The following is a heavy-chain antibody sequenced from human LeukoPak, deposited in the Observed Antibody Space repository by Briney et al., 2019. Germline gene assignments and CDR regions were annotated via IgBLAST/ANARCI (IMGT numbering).Heavy chain of an antibody. CDR2: INPSGGST. CDR1: GYTFTIYY. J-gene: IGHJ6*02. V-gene: IGHV1-46*01. Sequence: SVSVSFKASGYTFTIYYMHWVRQAPGQGREWMGIINPSGGSTSYAQKFQGRVTITRDTSTSRVYMELSSLRSQDTAVYYCAREYYDFWSCYYPIKVYYYGMAVWGQGTTVTVSS. D-gene: IGHD3-3*01. CDR3: AREYYDFWSCYYPIKVYYYGMAV.